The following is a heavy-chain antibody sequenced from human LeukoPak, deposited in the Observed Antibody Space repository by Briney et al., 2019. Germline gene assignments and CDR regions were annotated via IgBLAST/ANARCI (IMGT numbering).Heavy chain of an antibody. J-gene: IGHJ3*02. Sequence: PGGSLRLSCAASGFTVSSNYMSWVRQAPGKGLEWVSVIYSGGSTYYADSVKGRFTISRDNSKNTLYLQMNSLRAKDTAVYYCASSIVGALDAFDIWGQGTMVTVSS. CDR2: IYSGGST. V-gene: IGHV3-66*01. D-gene: IGHD1-26*01. CDR3: ASSIVGALDAFDI. CDR1: GFTVSSNY.